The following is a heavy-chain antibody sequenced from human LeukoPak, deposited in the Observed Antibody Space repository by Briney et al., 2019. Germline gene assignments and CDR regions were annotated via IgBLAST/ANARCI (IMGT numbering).Heavy chain of an antibody. V-gene: IGHV3-64*01. J-gene: IGHJ6*02. D-gene: IGHD2-2*01. CDR1: GFTFSSYA. CDR2: ISSNGGST. CDR3: ARSRQAYYYYGMDV. Sequence: GGSLRLSCAASGFTFSSYAMHWVRQAPGKGLEYVSAISSNGGSTYYANSVKGRFTISRDNSKNTLYLQMGSLRAEDMAVYHCARSRQAYYYYGMDVWGQGTTVTVSS.